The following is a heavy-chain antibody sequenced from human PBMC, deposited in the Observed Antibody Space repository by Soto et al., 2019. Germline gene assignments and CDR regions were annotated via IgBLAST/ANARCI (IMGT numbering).Heavy chain of an antibody. Sequence: SETLSLTCTVSGGSVSSGSYYWSWIRQPPGKGLEWIGYIYYSGSTNYNPSLKSRVTISVDTSKNQFSLKLSSVTAADAAVYYCARAHSSGWYVTPDSWGQGTLVTVSS. D-gene: IGHD6-19*01. CDR2: IYYSGST. V-gene: IGHV4-61*01. CDR1: GGSVSSGSYY. J-gene: IGHJ4*02. CDR3: ARAHSSGWYVTPDS.